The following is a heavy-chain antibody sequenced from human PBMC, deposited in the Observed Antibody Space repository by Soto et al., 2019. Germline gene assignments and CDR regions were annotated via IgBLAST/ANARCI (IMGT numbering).Heavy chain of an antibody. V-gene: IGHV3-30-3*01. CDR2: ISYDGSNK. J-gene: IGHJ4*02. D-gene: IGHD6-19*01. Sequence: QVQLVESGGGVVQPGRSLRLSCAASGFTFSSYAMHWVRQAPGKGLEWVAVISYDGSNKYYADSVKGRFTISRDNSKNTLYLQMNCLRAEDTAVYYCARVGQWLVGYYFDYWGQGTLVTVSS. CDR1: GFTFSSYA. CDR3: ARVGQWLVGYYFDY.